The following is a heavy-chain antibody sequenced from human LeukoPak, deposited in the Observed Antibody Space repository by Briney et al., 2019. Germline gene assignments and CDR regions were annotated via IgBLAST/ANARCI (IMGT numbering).Heavy chain of an antibody. V-gene: IGHV4-59*01. J-gene: IGHJ3*02. Sequence: SETLSLTCAVYGGSFSGYYWSWIRQPPGKGLEWIGYIYYSGSTNYNPSLKSRVTISVDTSKNQFSLKLNSVTAADTAVYYCAREGPPNYDTIWGQGTMVTVSS. CDR2: IYYSGST. D-gene: IGHD3-9*01. CDR3: AREGPPNYDTI. CDR1: GGSFSGYY.